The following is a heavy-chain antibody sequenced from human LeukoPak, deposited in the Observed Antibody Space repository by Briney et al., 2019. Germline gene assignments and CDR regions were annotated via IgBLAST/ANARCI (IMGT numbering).Heavy chain of an antibody. CDR3: ARVASNYDFDC. Sequence: PGGSLRLSCAASGFTFDDYGMSWVRQAPGKGLEWVSGINWNGGNTGYANSVKGRSTISRDNAKNSLYLQMNSLRAEGTALYYCARVASNYDFDCWGQGTLVTVSS. V-gene: IGHV3-20*04. CDR1: GFTFDDYG. J-gene: IGHJ4*02. D-gene: IGHD4-11*01. CDR2: INWNGGNT.